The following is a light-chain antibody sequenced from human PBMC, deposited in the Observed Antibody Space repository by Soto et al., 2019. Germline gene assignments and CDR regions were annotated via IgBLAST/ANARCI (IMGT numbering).Light chain of an antibody. Sequence: DIQMTQSPSSLSASVVDRVTITCRASQSIGRFLNWYQQKPGKAPTLLIYAASSLQSGVPSRFSGSGSGTDFTLTISSLQPEDFATYYCQQSYSPPPITFGQGTRLEIK. CDR1: QSIGRF. J-gene: IGKJ5*01. V-gene: IGKV1-39*01. CDR3: QQSYSPPPIT. CDR2: AAS.